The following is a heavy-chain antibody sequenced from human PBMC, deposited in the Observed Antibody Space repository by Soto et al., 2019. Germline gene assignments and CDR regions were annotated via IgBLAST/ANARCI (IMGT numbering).Heavy chain of an antibody. CDR1: GFTFSDYY. V-gene: IGHV3-11*01. D-gene: IGHD1-1*01. CDR2: ISSSGSTI. J-gene: IGHJ4*02. CDR3: ARECYFFFPTGTTLCWFDY. Sequence: GGSPRLPCAASGFTFSDYYMSWIRQAPGTGLEWVSYISSSGSTIYYADSVKGRLTISRDNAKNSLYLQMNSLRAEDTAVYYCARECYFFFPTGTTLCWFDYWGQGTLVTVSS.